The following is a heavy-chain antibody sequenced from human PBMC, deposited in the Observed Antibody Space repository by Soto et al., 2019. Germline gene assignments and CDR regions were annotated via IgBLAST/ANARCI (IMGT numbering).Heavy chain of an antibody. J-gene: IGHJ5*02. CDR3: ARKDKSRYFNWFDP. CDR1: GYRFTSYW. V-gene: IGHV5-51*01. Sequence: PGESLKISCRTSGYRFTSYWISWVRQMPVKGLEWMGIIFPSDSDTRYSPSFQGQVTISADRSTSTVFLQWASLKASDTAVYFCARKDKSRYFNWFDPWGQGTLVAVSS. D-gene: IGHD3-16*02. CDR2: IFPSDSDT.